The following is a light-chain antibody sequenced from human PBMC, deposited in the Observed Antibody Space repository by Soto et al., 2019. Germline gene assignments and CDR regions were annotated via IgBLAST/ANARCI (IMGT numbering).Light chain of an antibody. V-gene: IGKV3-20*01. CDR3: QQFSSYPLT. CDR2: DAS. Sequence: EIVLTQSPGTLSLSPGERATLSCRSSQTVRNNYLAWYQQKPGQAPRLMIYDASSRATGIPDRFSGGGSGTDFTLTISRLEPEDVAVYYCQQFSSYPLTFAGGTKVDIK. CDR1: QTVRNNY. J-gene: IGKJ4*01.